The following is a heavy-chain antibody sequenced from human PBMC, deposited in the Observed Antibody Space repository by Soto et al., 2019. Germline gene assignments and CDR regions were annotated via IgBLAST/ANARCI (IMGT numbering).Heavy chain of an antibody. CDR2: ISGSAGTT. V-gene: IGHV3-23*01. CDR1: GFTFSSYA. D-gene: IGHD6-6*01. Sequence: GGSLRLSCAASGFTFSSYAMRWVRQAPGKGLEWVAVISGSAGTTYYADSVKGRFTISRDNFKNTLYLQMNSLRAEDTAVYYCAREGWIAARQGSCYGMDVWGQGTTVTVSS. J-gene: IGHJ6*02. CDR3: AREGWIAARQGSCYGMDV.